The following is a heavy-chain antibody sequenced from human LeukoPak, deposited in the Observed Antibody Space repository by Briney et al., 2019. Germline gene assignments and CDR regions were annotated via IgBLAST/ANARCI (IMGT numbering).Heavy chain of an antibody. Sequence: GGSLRLSCTVSGFTVSSNSMSWVRQAPGKGLEWVSFIYSGGNTHNSDSVKGRFTISRDNSKNTLYLQMNTLRAEDTAVYYCARGGSYLSAFDIWGQGTMVTVSS. J-gene: IGHJ3*02. CDR3: ARGGSYLSAFDI. D-gene: IGHD1-26*01. V-gene: IGHV3-53*01. CDR2: IYSGGNT. CDR1: GFTVSSNS.